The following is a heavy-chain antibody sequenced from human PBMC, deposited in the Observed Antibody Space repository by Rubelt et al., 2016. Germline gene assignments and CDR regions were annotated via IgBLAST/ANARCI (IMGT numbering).Heavy chain of an antibody. CDR2: IWYDGSNK. CDR3: ATESYYRFDN. J-gene: IGHJ4*02. V-gene: IGHV3-33*01. CDR1: GFTFSSYG. D-gene: IGHD3-10*01. Sequence: GFTFSSYGMHWVRQAPGKGLEWVAVIWYDGSNKYYADSVKGRFTISRDNSKNTLYLQMNSLRAEDTAVYYCATESYYRFDNWGQGTLVTVSS.